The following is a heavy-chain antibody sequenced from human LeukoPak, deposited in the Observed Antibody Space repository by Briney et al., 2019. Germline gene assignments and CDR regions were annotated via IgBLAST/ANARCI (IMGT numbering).Heavy chain of an antibody. V-gene: IGHV1-2*02. D-gene: IGHD3-3*01. CDR3: ASGVVTHPHGGS. Sequence: ASVKVSCKASGYTFTGYYMHWVRQAPGQGLELMGWINPNSGGTNYAQKFQGRVTMTRDTSINTAYMELSRLRSDDTAVYYCASGVVTHPHGGSWGQGTLVTVSS. CDR2: INPNSGGT. CDR1: GYTFTGYY. J-gene: IGHJ5*02.